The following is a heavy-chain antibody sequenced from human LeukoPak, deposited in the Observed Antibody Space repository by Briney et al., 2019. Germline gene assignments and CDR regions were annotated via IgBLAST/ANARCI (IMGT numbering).Heavy chain of an antibody. CDR2: ISGSGGST. CDR1: VFTFSSYA. D-gene: IGHD6-19*01. V-gene: IGHV3-23*01. J-gene: IGHJ2*01. Sequence: GGSLRLSCAASVFTFSSYAMSWVREAPGKGRGWVSAISGSGGSTYYADSVKGRFTISRDNSKNTLYLQMNSLRAEDTAVYYCAKALRVGAVDNWYFDLWGRGTLVTVSS. CDR3: AKALRVGAVDNWYFDL.